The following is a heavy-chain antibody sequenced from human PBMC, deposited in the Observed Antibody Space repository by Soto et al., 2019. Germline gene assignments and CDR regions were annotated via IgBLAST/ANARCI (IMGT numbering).Heavy chain of an antibody. Sequence: LSLTCAVSGYSISSGYYWGWIRQPPGKGLEWIGSIYHSGSTYYNPSLKSRVTISVDTSKNQFSLKLSSVTAADTAVYYCARAYGDYEGNMDYYGMDVWGQGTTVTVSS. CDR2: IYHSGST. CDR3: ARAYGDYEGNMDYYGMDV. V-gene: IGHV4-38-2*01. J-gene: IGHJ6*02. CDR1: GYSISSGYY. D-gene: IGHD4-17*01.